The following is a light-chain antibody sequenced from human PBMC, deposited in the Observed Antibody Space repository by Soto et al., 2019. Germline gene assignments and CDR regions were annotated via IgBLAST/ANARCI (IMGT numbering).Light chain of an antibody. V-gene: IGKV1-5*01. CDR1: QSISSW. CDR2: DAS. Sequence: DIQMTQYQSALSASVGDIVTITCRASQSISSWLAWYQQKPGKAPKLLIYDASSLESGVQSRFSGGGSGTEFTLTIRSLQPDDFATYYCKQYNSYWTFGQGTKVDIK. J-gene: IGKJ1*01. CDR3: KQYNSYWT.